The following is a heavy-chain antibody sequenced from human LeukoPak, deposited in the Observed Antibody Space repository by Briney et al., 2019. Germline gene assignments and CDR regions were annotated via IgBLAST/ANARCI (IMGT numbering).Heavy chain of an antibody. CDR2: ISNDGSDK. Sequence: PGGSLRLSCAASGFTFSIYAMHWVRQAPGKGLEWVAVISNDGSDKYYADSVKGRFTISRDNAKNSLYLQMNSLRAEDTAVYYCARESQSAYYYDSSGYEDAFDIWGQGTMVTVSS. CDR3: ARESQSAYYYDSSGYEDAFDI. CDR1: GFTFSIYA. J-gene: IGHJ3*02. D-gene: IGHD3-22*01. V-gene: IGHV3-30*04.